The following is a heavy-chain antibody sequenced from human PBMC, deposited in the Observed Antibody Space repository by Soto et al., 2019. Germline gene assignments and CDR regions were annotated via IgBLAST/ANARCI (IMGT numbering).Heavy chain of an antibody. Sequence: QVQLVESGGGVVQPGRSLRLSCAASGFTFSSYAMHWVRQAPGKGLEWVAVISYDGSNKYYADSVKGRFTISRDNSKNTLYLQMNSLRAEDTAVYYCAREGGYSYARRHYYYDGMDVWGQGTTVTVSS. V-gene: IGHV3-30-3*01. J-gene: IGHJ6*02. CDR1: GFTFSSYA. D-gene: IGHD5-18*01. CDR3: AREGGYSYARRHYYYDGMDV. CDR2: ISYDGSNK.